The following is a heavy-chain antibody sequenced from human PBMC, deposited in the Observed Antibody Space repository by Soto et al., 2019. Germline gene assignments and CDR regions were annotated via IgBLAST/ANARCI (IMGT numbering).Heavy chain of an antibody. J-gene: IGHJ4*02. CDR3: ARESYDPGEDIDY. D-gene: IGHD3-3*01. V-gene: IGHV3-11*01. CDR1: GFIFSDYY. CDR2: ISSSGSTI. Sequence: QVQLVESGGGLVKPGGSQRLSCAASGFIFSDYYMSWIRQAPGKGLEWVSYISSSGSTIYYADSVKGRFTISRDNANNSLYLQMNSLRDEDTAVYYCARESYDPGEDIDYWGQGTLVTVSS.